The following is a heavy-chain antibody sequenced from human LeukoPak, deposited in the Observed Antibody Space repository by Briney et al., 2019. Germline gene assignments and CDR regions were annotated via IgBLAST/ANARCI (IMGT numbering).Heavy chain of an antibody. Sequence: SETLSLTCAVYGGSFSGYYWSWIRQPPGKGLERIGEINHSGSTNYNPSLKSRVTISVDTSKNQFSLKLSSVTAADTAVYYCARFNVYYDILTGYYPPYYYYGMDVWGQGTTVTVSS. CDR1: GGSFSGYY. CDR2: INHSGST. D-gene: IGHD3-9*01. V-gene: IGHV4-34*01. J-gene: IGHJ6*02. CDR3: ARFNVYYDILTGYYPPYYYYGMDV.